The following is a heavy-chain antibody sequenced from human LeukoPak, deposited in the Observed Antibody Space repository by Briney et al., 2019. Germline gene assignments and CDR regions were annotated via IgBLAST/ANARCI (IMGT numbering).Heavy chain of an antibody. D-gene: IGHD2-8*02. Sequence: GESLQISCTGSGYSFSTNWIGWVRQMPGKGLEWMGIIYPGDSDTRYSPSFQGQVTISADKSISTAYLQWSSLKASDTAMYYCVRVLWTWALNYYYGMDVWGQGTTVTVSS. CDR3: VRVLWTWALNYYYGMDV. CDR2: IYPGDSDT. V-gene: IGHV5-51*01. CDR1: GYSFSTNW. J-gene: IGHJ6*02.